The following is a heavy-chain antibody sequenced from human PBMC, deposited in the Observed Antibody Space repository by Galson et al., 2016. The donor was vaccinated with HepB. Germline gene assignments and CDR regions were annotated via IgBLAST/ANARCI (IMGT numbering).Heavy chain of an antibody. CDR2: IFPGDSDS. CDR1: GYSFSSYW. Sequence: QSGAEVKEPGESLKISCKGSGYSFSSYWIGWVRQRPGKGLEWMGVIFPGDSDSRYNPSFEGQVTFSVDKSISTAYLQWSSLEASDTATYFCARQLNGYFFDFWGQGTRITVSS. V-gene: IGHV5-51*01. CDR3: ARQLNGYFFDF. J-gene: IGHJ4*02. D-gene: IGHD3-22*01.